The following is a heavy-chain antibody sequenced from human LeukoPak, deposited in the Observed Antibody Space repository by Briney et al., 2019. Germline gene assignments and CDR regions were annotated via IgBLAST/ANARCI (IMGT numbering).Heavy chain of an antibody. CDR2: INHSGST. Sequence: SETLSLTCAVYGGSFSGYYWSWIRQPPGKGLEWIGEINHSGSTNYNPSLKSRVTISVDTSKNQFSLKLSSVTAADTAAYYCARANQYYDFWSGYGRSKFDPWGQGTLVTVSS. J-gene: IGHJ5*02. D-gene: IGHD3-3*01. CDR3: ARANQYYDFWSGYGRSKFDP. V-gene: IGHV4-34*01. CDR1: GGSFSGYY.